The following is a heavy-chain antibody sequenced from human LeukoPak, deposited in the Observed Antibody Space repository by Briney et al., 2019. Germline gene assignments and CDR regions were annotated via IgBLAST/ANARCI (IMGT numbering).Heavy chain of an antibody. V-gene: IGHV4-30-2*03. CDR2: IYHSGST. CDR3: ASQPVPRVTIFGVATLDFDY. D-gene: IGHD3-3*01. CDR1: GGSISSGGYY. Sequence: SETLSLTCTVSGGSISSGGYYWSWIRQPPGKGLEWIGYIYHSGSTYYNPSLKSRVTISVDTSKNQFSLKLSSVTAADTAVYYCASQPVPRVTIFGVATLDFDYWGQGTLVTVSS. J-gene: IGHJ4*02.